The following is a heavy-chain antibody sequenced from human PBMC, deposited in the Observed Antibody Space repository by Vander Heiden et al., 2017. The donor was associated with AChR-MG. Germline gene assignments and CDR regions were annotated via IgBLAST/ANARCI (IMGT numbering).Heavy chain of an antibody. D-gene: IGHD4-17*01. CDR3: AKYGDYGDYFDY. CDR2: ISGSGGST. J-gene: IGHJ4*02. V-gene: IGHV3-23*01. CDR1: GFTFSGYA. Sequence: EVQLLESGGGLVQPGGSLRLSCAASGFTFSGYAMRGVGQAPGKGLEWVPAISGSGGSTYYADSVKGRFTISRDNSKNTLYLQMNSLRAEDTAVYYGAKYGDYGDYFDYWGQGPLVTVSS.